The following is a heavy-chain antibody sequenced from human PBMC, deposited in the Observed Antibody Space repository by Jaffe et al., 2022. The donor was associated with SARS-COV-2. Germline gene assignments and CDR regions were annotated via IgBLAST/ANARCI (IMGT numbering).Heavy chain of an antibody. Sequence: QVQLVQSGAEVKKPGASVKVSCKASGYTFTSYAMHWVRQAPGQRLEWMGWINAGNGNTKYSQKFQGRVTITRDTSASTAYMELSSLRSEDTAVYYCARGPQYYYDSRVGLFDYWGQGTLVTVSS. CDR1: GYTFTSYA. CDR2: INAGNGNT. J-gene: IGHJ4*02. CDR3: ARGPQYYYDSRVGLFDY. V-gene: IGHV1-3*01. D-gene: IGHD3-22*01.